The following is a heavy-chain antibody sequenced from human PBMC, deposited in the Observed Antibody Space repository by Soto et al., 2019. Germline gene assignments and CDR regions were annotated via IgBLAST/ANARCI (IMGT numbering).Heavy chain of an antibody. CDR2: ISHSGTS. Sequence: QVQLQESGPGLVKPSGTLSLTCAVSGSSISSSHWWTWVRQSPGKGLEYIGVISHSGTSNSNPSLNRRVNLAVDKSKNPFSLTLTSVTAAATAVYYCARVVLAITRGAFDAWGQGTLVIVSS. D-gene: IGHD1-20*01. J-gene: IGHJ3*01. CDR3: ARVVLAITRGAFDA. V-gene: IGHV4-4*02. CDR1: GSSISSSHW.